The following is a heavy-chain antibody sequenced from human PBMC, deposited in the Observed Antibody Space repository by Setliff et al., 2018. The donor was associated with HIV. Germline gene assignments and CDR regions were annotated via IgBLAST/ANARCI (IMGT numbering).Heavy chain of an antibody. Sequence: SETLSLTCGVSGYSISSDYCWGWIRQPPGKGLEWIGSMYYTGSSYYNPSLKSRVTISTGTSNNQFSLTLSSVTAADTAVYYCARGVLITKRVTQTGGYYYYTDVWGKGTTVT. V-gene: IGHV4-38-2*01. J-gene: IGHJ6*03. CDR2: MYYTGSS. CDR1: GYSISSDYC. CDR3: ARGVLITKRVTQTGGYYYYTDV. D-gene: IGHD2-21*02.